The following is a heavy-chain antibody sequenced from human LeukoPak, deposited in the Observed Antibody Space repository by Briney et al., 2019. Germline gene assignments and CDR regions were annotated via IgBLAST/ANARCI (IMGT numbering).Heavy chain of an antibody. D-gene: IGHD3-9*01. V-gene: IGHV3-23*01. J-gene: IGHJ4*02. CDR1: GFTFNTYA. CDR2: ISGSGGST. CDR3: AKDTSYDILTGSFDS. Sequence: GGSLRLSCAASGFTFNTYAMSWVRQAPGKGLEWVSGISGSGGSTYYADSVKGRFTISRDNSKNTLLLQMNSLRAEDTAVYYCAKDTSYDILTGSFDSWGQGTLVTVSS.